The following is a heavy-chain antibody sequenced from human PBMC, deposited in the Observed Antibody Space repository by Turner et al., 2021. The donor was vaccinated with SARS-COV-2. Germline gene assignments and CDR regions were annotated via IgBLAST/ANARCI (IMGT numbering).Heavy chain of an antibody. V-gene: IGHV4-4*02. CDR1: GVSITSHTW. D-gene: IGHD5-18*01. J-gene: IGHJ4*02. Sequence: QVQLQESGQGLVKPSGTLSLTCAVSGVSITSHTWWTWVRQPPGKGLEWIGELYHSGRTNYSPSLESRVTMSVDKSKNHFSLKLTSVTAADTAIYYCATQGAIGYRYASWGQGILVTVSS. CDR2: LYHSGRT. CDR3: ATQGAIGYRYAS.